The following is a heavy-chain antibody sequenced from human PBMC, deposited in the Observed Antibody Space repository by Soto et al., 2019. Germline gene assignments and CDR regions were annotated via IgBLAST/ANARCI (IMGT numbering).Heavy chain of an antibody. CDR2: IYSGGST. CDR1: GFTVSSTY. Sequence: LRLSCAASGFTVSSTYMSWVRQAPGKGLEWISIIYSGGSTFYADSVKGRFTISRDNSKNTLYLQMNSLRAEDTAVYYCARGVPITPGTFDYRGLGTLVTVSS. V-gene: IGHV3-53*01. CDR3: ARGVPITPGTFDY. D-gene: IGHD5-12*01. J-gene: IGHJ4*02.